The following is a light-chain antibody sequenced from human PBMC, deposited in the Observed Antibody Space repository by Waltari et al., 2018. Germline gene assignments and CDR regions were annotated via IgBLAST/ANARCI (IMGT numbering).Light chain of an antibody. CDR1: QSIGNH. CDR2: AAS. Sequence: DIQMTQSPSFLSASVGERVTITCRASQSIGNHLNWFQQKPGKAPKVLIYAASSLQSGVPSRFSGDGSGTDFTLTISSLQPDDFATYYCQQYNDWSTFGQGTKLEI. J-gene: IGKJ2*01. CDR3: QQYNDWST. V-gene: IGKV1-39*01.